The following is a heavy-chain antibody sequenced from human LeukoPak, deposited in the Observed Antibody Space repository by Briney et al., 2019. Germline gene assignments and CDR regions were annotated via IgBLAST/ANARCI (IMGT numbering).Heavy chain of an antibody. J-gene: IGHJ5*02. V-gene: IGHV3-30*07. CDR1: GFTFSSYA. CDR2: ISYDGSNK. Sequence: GGSLRLSCAASGFTFSSYAMHWVRQAPGKGLEWVAVISYDGSNKYYADSVKGRFTISRDNSKNTLYLQMNSLRAEDTAVYYCAKESTTFWSGYYGWFDPWGQGTLVTVSS. CDR3: AKESTTFWSGYYGWFDP. D-gene: IGHD3-3*01.